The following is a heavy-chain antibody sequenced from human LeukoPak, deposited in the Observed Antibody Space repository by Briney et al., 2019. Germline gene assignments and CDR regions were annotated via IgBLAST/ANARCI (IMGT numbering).Heavy chain of an antibody. CDR1: GGSVRSYY. J-gene: IGHJ4*02. CDR3: AKSGLFYDFWSGQPD. CDR2: IHYSGST. Sequence: SSETLSLTCSVSGGSVRSYYWSWIRQPPGKGLEWIGYIHYSGSTNYNPSLKSRVIISIDTSKDEFSLKLSSVTAADTAVYYCAKSGLFYDFWSGQPDWGQGVLVTVSS. V-gene: IGHV4-59*08. D-gene: IGHD3-3*01.